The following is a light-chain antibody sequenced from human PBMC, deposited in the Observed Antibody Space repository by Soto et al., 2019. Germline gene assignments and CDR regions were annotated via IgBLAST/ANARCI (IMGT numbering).Light chain of an antibody. CDR1: SGHSSYA. Sequence: QPVLTQSPSPSASLGASVKLTCTLSSGHSSYAIAWHQQQPEKGPWYLMKLNRDGSHSKGDGIPDRFSGSSSGAERYLTISSLQSEDEADYYCQTWGTGIQVFGGGTKLTVL. CDR3: QTWGTGIQV. V-gene: IGLV4-69*01. J-gene: IGLJ3*02. CDR2: LNRDGSH.